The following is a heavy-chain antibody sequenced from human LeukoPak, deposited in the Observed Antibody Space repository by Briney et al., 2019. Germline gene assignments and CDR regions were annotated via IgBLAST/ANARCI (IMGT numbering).Heavy chain of an antibody. D-gene: IGHD3-22*01. CDR1: GYTFTRYA. V-gene: IGHV7-4-1*02. CDR2: INTNTGNP. CDR3: ARAYYYDSPDAFDI. J-gene: IGHJ3*02. Sequence: GASVRVSCKASGYTFTRYAMNGVRQAPGQGLEWMGWINTNTGNPTYAQGFIGRFVFSLETSVSTAYLQISRLKAEDTAVYYCARAYYYDSPDAFDIWGQGTMVTVSS.